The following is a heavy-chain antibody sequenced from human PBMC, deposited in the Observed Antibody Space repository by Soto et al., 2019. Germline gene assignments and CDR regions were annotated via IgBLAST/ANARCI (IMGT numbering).Heavy chain of an antibody. CDR3: ARSSGGVFGIIIEGSNWLAP. Sequence: GGSLRLSCAGSGFTFRNNGMHWVRQAPGKGLEWVAFISYDASDIFYADSVKGRFTISRDNPKSTLFLHMNSPRAEDTAVYYCARSSGGVFGIIIEGSNWLAPWGQGSLVTVSS. D-gene: IGHD3-16*02. J-gene: IGHJ5*02. CDR2: ISYDASDI. V-gene: IGHV3-30*03. CDR1: GFTFRNNG.